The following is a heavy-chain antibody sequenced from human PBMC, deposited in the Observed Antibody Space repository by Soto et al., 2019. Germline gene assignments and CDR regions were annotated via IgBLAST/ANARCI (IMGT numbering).Heavy chain of an antibody. J-gene: IGHJ4*02. V-gene: IGHV3-30-3*01. D-gene: IGHD6-13*01. Sequence: ESGGGVVQPGRSLRLSCAASGFTFSSYAMRWVRQAPGKGLEWVAVISYDGSNKYYADSVKGRFTISRDNSKNTLYLQMNSLRAEDTAVYYCATETAAAGDYWGQGTLVTVSS. CDR1: GFTFSSYA. CDR2: ISYDGSNK. CDR3: ATETAAAGDY.